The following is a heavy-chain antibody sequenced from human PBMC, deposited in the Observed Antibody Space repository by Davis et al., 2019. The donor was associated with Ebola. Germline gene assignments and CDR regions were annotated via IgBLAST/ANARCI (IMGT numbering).Heavy chain of an antibody. CDR1: GGTFSSYA. Sequence: SVKVSCKASGGTFSSYAISWVRQAPGQGLEWMGGIIPIFGTANYAQKFQGRVTITADESTSTAYMELSSLRSEDTAVYYCARDNPRTIFGVVINYYYYMDVWGKGTTVTVSS. J-gene: IGHJ6*03. V-gene: IGHV1-69*13. CDR3: ARDNPRTIFGVVINYYYYMDV. CDR2: IIPIFGTA. D-gene: IGHD3-3*01.